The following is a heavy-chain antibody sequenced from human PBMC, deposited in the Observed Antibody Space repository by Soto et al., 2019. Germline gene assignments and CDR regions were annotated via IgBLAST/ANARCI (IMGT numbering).Heavy chain of an antibody. J-gene: IGHJ3*02. D-gene: IGHD3-9*01. Sequence: GASVKVSCKASGYPFTGYYMHWVRQAPGQGLEWMGWINPNSGGTNYAQKFQGWVTMTRDTSISTAYMELSRLRSDDTAVYYCARGRGAVLRYFDWPNDAFDIWGQGTMVTVSS. CDR3: ARGRGAVLRYFDWPNDAFDI. CDR1: GYPFTGYY. CDR2: INPNSGGT. V-gene: IGHV1-2*04.